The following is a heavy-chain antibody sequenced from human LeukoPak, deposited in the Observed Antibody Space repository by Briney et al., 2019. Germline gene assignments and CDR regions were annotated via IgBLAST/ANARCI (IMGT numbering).Heavy chain of an antibody. Sequence: GGSLRLSCAASGFTFSDHYMSWIRQAPGKGLEWVSYISGGDSTIYYADSVKGRFTISRDNAKNLLYLQMNSLRAEDTAVYYCAREFAGYSSGWYFWGQGTLVTVSS. V-gene: IGHV3-11*01. J-gene: IGHJ4*02. D-gene: IGHD6-19*01. CDR3: AREFAGYSSGWYF. CDR1: GFTFSDHY. CDR2: ISGGDSTI.